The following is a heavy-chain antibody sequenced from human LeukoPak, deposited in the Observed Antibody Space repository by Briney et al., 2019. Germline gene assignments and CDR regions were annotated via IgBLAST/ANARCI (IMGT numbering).Heavy chain of an antibody. Sequence: GGSLRLSCAASGFTFDDYAMHWVRQAPGKGLEWVSLISGHGGSIYYADSMKGRFTISRDNSKNSLYLQMNSLRTEDTALYYCAKGPLGGRLDYWGQGTLVTVSS. J-gene: IGHJ4*02. V-gene: IGHV3-43*02. CDR1: GFTFDDYA. CDR2: ISGHGGSI. D-gene: IGHD3-16*01. CDR3: AKGPLGGRLDY.